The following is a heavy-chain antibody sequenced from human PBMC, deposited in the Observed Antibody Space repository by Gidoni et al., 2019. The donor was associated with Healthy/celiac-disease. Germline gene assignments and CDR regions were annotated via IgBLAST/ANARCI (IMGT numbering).Heavy chain of an antibody. CDR2: IYYSGST. V-gene: IGHV4-39*01. J-gene: IGHJ6*02. Sequence: QLQLQESGPGLVKPSETLSLTCTVSGGSISSSSYYWGWIRQPPGKGLEWIGSIYYSGSTYYNPSLKSRVTISVDTSKNQFSLKLSSVTAADTAVYYCARWHYRSYYGMDVWGQGTTVTVSS. D-gene: IGHD3-10*01. CDR1: GGSISSSSYY. CDR3: ARWHYRSYYGMDV.